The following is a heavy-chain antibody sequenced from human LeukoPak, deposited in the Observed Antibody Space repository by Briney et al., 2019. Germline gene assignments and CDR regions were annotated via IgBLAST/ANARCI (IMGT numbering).Heavy chain of an antibody. V-gene: IGHV4-4*07. CDR2: IYTSGST. D-gene: IGHD4-17*01. Sequence: SETLSLTCTVSGGSIRSYYWSWIRQPAGKGLEWIGRIYTSGSTNYNPSLKSRVTMSVDTSKNQFSLKLSSVTAADTAVYYCARVAPPTDYFDYWGQGTLVTVSS. CDR3: ARVAPPTDYFDY. CDR1: GGSIRSYY. J-gene: IGHJ4*02.